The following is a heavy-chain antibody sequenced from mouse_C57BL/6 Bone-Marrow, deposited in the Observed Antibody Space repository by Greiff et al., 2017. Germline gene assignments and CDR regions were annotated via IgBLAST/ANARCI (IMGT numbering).Heavy chain of an antibody. D-gene: IGHD2-12*01. V-gene: IGHV1-74*01. CDR1: GYTFTSYW. J-gene: IGHJ3*01. CDR3: AIRYYSSWFAY. CDR2: IHPSDSDT. Sequence: QVHVKQPGAELVKPGASVKVSCKASGYTFTSYWMHWVKQRPGQGLEWIGRIHPSDSDTNYNQKFKGKATLTVDKSSSTAYMQLSSLTSEDSAVYYCAIRYYSSWFAYWGQGTLVTVSA.